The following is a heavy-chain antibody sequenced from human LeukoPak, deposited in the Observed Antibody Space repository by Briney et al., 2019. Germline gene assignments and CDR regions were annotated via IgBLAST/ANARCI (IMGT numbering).Heavy chain of an antibody. J-gene: IGHJ4*02. CDR2: ISAYNGNT. V-gene: IGHV1-18*01. CDR3: ARDNPSQSGSYRYYFDY. D-gene: IGHD1-26*01. CDR1: GYTFTSYG. Sequence: GASVKVSCKASGYTFTSYGISWVRQAPGQGPEWMGWISAYNGNTNYAQKLQGRVTMTTDTSTSTAYMELRSLRSDDTAVYYCARDNPSQSGSYRYYFDYWGQGTLVTVSS.